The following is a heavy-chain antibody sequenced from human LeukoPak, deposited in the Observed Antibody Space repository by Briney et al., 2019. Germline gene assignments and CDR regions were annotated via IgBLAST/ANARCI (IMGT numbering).Heavy chain of an antibody. CDR1: GFTFSSYA. CDR3: AKSARSMALTTPVEY. V-gene: IGHV3-23*01. Sequence: GGSLRLSCAASGFTFSSYAMSWVRQTPGKGLEWVSVISGSGAGTNYADSVKGRFTISRDNSKNTLYLQMNSLRAEDTAVYYCAKSARSMALTTPVEYWGQGPLVTVSS. D-gene: IGHD2/OR15-2a*01. J-gene: IGHJ4*02. CDR2: ISGSGAGT.